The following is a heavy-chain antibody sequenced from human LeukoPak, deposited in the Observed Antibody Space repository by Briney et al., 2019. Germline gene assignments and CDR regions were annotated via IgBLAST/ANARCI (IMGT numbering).Heavy chain of an antibody. CDR1: GFTFSSYG. V-gene: IGHV3-33*01. D-gene: IGHD3-3*01. J-gene: IGHJ5*02. CDR2: IWYDGSNK. Sequence: GGSLRLSCAASGFTFSSYGMHWVRQAPGKGLEWVAVIWYDGSNKYYADSVKGRFTISRDNSKNTLYLQMDSLRAEDTAVYYCARGKDSNLNVLRFLEWLPTGPFDPWGQGTLVTVSS. CDR3: ARGKDSNLNVLRFLEWLPTGPFDP.